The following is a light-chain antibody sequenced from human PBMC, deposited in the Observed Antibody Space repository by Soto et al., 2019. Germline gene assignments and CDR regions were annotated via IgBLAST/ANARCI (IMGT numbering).Light chain of an antibody. CDR2: DVS. Sequence: QSALTQPASVSGSPGQSITISCTGTSSDVGGYDFVSWYQQHPGKAPKLMIYDVSNRPSGVSYRFSGSKSGNTASLTISGLQSEDGADYYCSSYTSSSTLYVFGTGTKVTVL. CDR3: SSYTSSSTLYV. V-gene: IGLV2-14*01. J-gene: IGLJ1*01. CDR1: SSDVGGYDF.